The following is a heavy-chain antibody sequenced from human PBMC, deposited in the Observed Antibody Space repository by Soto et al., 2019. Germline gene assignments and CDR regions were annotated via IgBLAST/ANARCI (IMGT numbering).Heavy chain of an antibody. CDR2: ISAHNGNT. D-gene: IGHD1-26*01. J-gene: IGHJ5*02. Sequence: QVQLVQSGDEVKKPGASVKVSCKASGYTFTNYGISWVRQAPGHGLHWMGWISAHNGNTNYAQNLQGRVTMTIDTSTRTAYMELGSVRFENTAMYYWARVWQLLPWGQGTVVPVSS. CDR1: GYTFTNYG. CDR3: ARVWQLLP. V-gene: IGHV1-18*04.